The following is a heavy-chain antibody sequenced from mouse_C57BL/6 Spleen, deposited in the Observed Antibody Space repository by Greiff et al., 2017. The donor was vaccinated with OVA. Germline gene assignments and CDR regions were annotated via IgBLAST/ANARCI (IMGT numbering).Heavy chain of an antibody. CDR2: ISSGGDYI. Sequence: EVMLVESGEGLVKPGGSLKLSCAASGFTFSSYAMSWVRQTPEKRLEWVAYISSGGDYIYYADTVKGRFTISRDNARNTLYLQMSSLKSEDTAMYYCTRDYDYDWFAYWGQGTLVTVSA. V-gene: IGHV5-9-1*02. D-gene: IGHD2-4*01. CDR1: GFTFSSYA. J-gene: IGHJ3*01. CDR3: TRDYDYDWFAY.